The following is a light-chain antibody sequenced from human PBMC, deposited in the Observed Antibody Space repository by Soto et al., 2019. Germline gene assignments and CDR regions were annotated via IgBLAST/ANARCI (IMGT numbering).Light chain of an antibody. CDR3: QQYNSLS. Sequence: DIQMTQSPSTLSASVGDRVTITCRASQSISSWLAWYQQKPGKAPKLLIYDASGLESGVPSRFSGSGSGTEFTLTISSLQPDDFATYYCQQYNSLSFGQGTKVDI. J-gene: IGKJ1*01. CDR1: QSISSW. V-gene: IGKV1-5*01. CDR2: DAS.